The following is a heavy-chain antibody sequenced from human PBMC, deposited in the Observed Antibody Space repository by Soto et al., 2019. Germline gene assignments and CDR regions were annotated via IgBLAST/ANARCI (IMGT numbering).Heavy chain of an antibody. D-gene: IGHD3-22*01. CDR2: IYHSGSA. CDR3: ARRYYYDRSGYYYFDY. V-gene: IGHV4-31*11. J-gene: IGHJ4*02. Sequence: PSETLSLTCAVSGDSISSGGHYWNWIRQHPGKGLEWIGYIYHSGSAYYNPSLKSRVTISVDTSKNQFSLKLSSVTAADTAVYYCARRYYYDRSGYYYFDYWGQGTLVTVSS. CDR1: GDSISSGGHY.